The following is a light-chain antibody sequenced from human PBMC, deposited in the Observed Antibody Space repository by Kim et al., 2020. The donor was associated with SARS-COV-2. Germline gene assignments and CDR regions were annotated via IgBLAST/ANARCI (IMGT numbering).Light chain of an antibody. Sequence: EIVMTQSPATLSVYPGERATLSCRASQSFGSNLAWYQQKPGQAPRLLIYGTATRGTSSPARISCGGCGTEFTLTISSLQSADFVVYYCQQYNNWPPPYTFGQGTKLEI. J-gene: IGKJ2*01. CDR3: QQYNNWPPPYT. V-gene: IGKV3-15*01. CDR1: QSFGSN. CDR2: GTA.